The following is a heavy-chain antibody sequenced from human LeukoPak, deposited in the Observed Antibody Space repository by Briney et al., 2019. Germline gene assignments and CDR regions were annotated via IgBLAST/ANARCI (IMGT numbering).Heavy chain of an antibody. CDR1: GGSIRSSSYY. CDR3: ARQVVEMTAMYAFDI. D-gene: IGHD5-24*01. J-gene: IGHJ3*02. CDR2: IYYDGSP. Sequence: SETLSLTCTACGGSIRSSSYYWGWIRQPPGKGLEWIGSIYYDGSPYYNPSLKSRVTISVDTSKNQFSLKVRSVTAADTAVYYCARQVVEMTAMYAFDIWGQGTIVTVSS. V-gene: IGHV4-39*01.